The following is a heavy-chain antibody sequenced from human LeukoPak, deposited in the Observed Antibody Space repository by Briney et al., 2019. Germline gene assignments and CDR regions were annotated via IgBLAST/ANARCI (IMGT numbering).Heavy chain of an antibody. D-gene: IGHD3-3*01. J-gene: IGHJ4*02. CDR1: GGSFSGYY. V-gene: IGHV4-34*01. Sequence: PSETLSLTCAVYGGSFSGYYWSWIRQPSGKGLEWIGEINHSGNTNYNPSLKSRVTISVDTSKNQFSLKLSSVTAADTAVYYCARGPQFWSGYYTDYWGQGTLVTVSS. CDR2: INHSGNT. CDR3: ARGPQFWSGYYTDY.